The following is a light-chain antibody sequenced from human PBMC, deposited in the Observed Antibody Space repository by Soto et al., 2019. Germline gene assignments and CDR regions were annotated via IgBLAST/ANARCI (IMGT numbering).Light chain of an antibody. CDR2: GNS. CDR3: QSYDSSLSGYV. V-gene: IGLV1-40*01. J-gene: IGLJ1*01. Sequence: QSVLTQPPSVSGAPGQRVTISCTGSSSNIGAGYDVHWYQQLPGTAPKLLFYGNSNRPSGVPDRFSGSKSGTSASLAITGLQAEDEADYYCQSYDSSLSGYVFGTGTKLNVL. CDR1: SSNIGAGYD.